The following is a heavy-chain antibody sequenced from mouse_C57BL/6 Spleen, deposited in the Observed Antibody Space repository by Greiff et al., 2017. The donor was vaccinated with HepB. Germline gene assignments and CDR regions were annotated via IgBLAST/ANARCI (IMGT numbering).Heavy chain of an antibody. J-gene: IGHJ2*01. CDR1: GYSFTGYY. CDR3: ARDDGSFDY. D-gene: IGHD2-3*01. CDR2: INPSTGGT. Sequence: EVQLQQSGPELVKPGASVKISCKASGYSFTGYYMNWVKQSPEKSLEWIGEINPSTGGTTYNQKFKAKATLTVDKSSSTAYMQLKSLTSEDSAVYYCARDDGSFDYWGQGTTLTVSS. V-gene: IGHV1-42*01.